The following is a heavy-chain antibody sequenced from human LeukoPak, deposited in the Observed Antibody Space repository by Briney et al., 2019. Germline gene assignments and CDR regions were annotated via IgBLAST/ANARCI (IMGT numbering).Heavy chain of an antibody. D-gene: IGHD3-10*01. V-gene: IGHV1-2*06. J-gene: IGHJ4*02. CDR3: ARVGSMVRGVKDGRVFDY. CDR2: INPNSGGT. Sequence: EASVKVSCKASGYTFTGYYMHWVRQAPGQGLEWMGRINPNSGGTNYAQKFQGRVTMTRDTSISTAYMELCRLRSDDTAVYYCARVGSMVRGVKDGRVFDYWGQGTLVTVSS. CDR1: GYTFTGYY.